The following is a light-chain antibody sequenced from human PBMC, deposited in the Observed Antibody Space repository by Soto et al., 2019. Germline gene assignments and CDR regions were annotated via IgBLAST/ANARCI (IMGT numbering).Light chain of an antibody. CDR1: QGIGSW. J-gene: IGKJ5*01. CDR3: QQTYTTPEIT. V-gene: IGKV1-12*01. CDR2: DAS. Sequence: DIQMTQSPSSVSASVGDRVTITCRASQGIGSWLVWYQQKPGKAPKLLIYDASSLESGVPSRFSGSGSGTEFTLTISSLQPDDFATYYCQQTYTTPEITFGQGTRLDIK.